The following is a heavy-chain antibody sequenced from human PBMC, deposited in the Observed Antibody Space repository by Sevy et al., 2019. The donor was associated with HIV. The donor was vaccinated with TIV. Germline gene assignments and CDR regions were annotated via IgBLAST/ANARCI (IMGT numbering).Heavy chain of an antibody. CDR3: ARGPYCSSTSCYANY. D-gene: IGHD2-2*01. J-gene: IGHJ4*02. CDR2: IIPTFGTA. Sequence: ASVKVSCKASGGTFSSYAISWVRQAPGQGLEWMGGIIPTFGTANYAQKFQGRVTITADKSTSTAYMELSSLRSEDTAVYYCARGPYCSSTSCYANYWGQGTLVTVSS. V-gene: IGHV1-69*06. CDR1: GGTFSSYA.